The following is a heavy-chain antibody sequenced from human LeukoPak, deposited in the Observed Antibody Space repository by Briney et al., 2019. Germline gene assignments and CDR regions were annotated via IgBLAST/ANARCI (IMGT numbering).Heavy chain of an antibody. D-gene: IGHD1-1*01. CDR2: INPSGGST. Sequence: GCSVKVSCKASGGTFSSYGISWVRQAPGQGLEWMGVINPSGGSTRYAQKFQGRVTMTGDPSTRTVYMELSSLTSDDTAVYYCARGTTDAYWGQGTPVTVSS. J-gene: IGHJ4*02. V-gene: IGHV1-46*01. CDR3: ARGTTDAY. CDR1: GGTFSSYG.